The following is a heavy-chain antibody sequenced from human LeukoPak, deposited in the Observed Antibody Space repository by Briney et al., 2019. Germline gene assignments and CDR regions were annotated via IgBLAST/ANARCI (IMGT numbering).Heavy chain of an antibody. CDR1: GFTFSSYG. V-gene: IGHV3-23*01. D-gene: IGHD3-3*01. J-gene: IGHJ6*02. Sequence: GRSLRLSCAASGFTFSSYGMHWVRQAPGKGLEWVSAISGSGGSTYYADSVKGRFTISRDNSKNTLYLQMNSLRAEDTAVYYCAKRIGVVIAYYYYGMDVWGQGTTVTVSS. CDR3: AKRIGVVIAYYYYGMDV. CDR2: ISGSGGST.